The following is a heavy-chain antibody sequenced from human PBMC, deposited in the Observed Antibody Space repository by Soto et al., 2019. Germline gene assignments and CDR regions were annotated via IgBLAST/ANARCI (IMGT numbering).Heavy chain of an antibody. D-gene: IGHD1-26*01. CDR3: VPRLNPIVPDH. Sequence: EVQVLESGGGLVQPGGSLRLSCEVSGFVLRTYDASWVRQAPGKGLEWLAVIIAWGQTIYAAESARCRFTIARDDAKNTLHLQIDRLTVADTAVYYCVPRLNPIVPDHWGPGTMVTV. CDR2: IIAWGQTI. CDR1: GFVLRTYD. J-gene: IGHJ4*02. V-gene: IGHV3-23*01.